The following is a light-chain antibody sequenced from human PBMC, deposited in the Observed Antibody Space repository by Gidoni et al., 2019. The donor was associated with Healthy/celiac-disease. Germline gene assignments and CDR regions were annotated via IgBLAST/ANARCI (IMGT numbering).Light chain of an antibody. J-gene: IGLJ3*02. Sequence: SHELTQPPSVSVSPGQTASITCSADKLGDKYACWYQQKPGQSPVLVIYQDSKRPSGIPERFSGSNSGNTATLTISGTQAMDEADYYCQAWDSSTRVFGGGTKLTVL. CDR3: QAWDSSTRV. V-gene: IGLV3-1*01. CDR1: KLGDKY. CDR2: QDS.